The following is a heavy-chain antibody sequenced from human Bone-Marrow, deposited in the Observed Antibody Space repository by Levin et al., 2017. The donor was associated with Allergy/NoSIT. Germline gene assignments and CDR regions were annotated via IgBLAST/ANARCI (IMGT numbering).Heavy chain of an antibody. CDR2: IYLGDDK. J-gene: IGHJ4*02. CDR1: GFSLSTSGVG. CDR3: AHRARAPDGSGSYPY. D-gene: IGHD3-10*01. V-gene: IGHV2-5*02. Sequence: ESGPTLVKPTQTLTLTCTFSGFSLSTSGVGVGWIRQPPGKALEWLALIYLGDDKLYSPSLKSRLTITKDTSKNQVVLTMTNMDPVDPATYYCAHRARAPDGSGSYPYWGQGTLVTVSS.